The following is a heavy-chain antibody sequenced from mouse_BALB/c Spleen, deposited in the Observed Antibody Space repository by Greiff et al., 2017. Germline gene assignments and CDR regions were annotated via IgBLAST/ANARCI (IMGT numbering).Heavy chain of an antibody. CDR3: ARGSGPAWFAY. D-gene: IGHD3-1*01. CDR1: GYSITSDYA. CDR2: ISYSGST. J-gene: IGHJ3*01. Sequence: EVQGVESGPGLVKPSQSLSLTCTVTGYSITSDYAWNWIRQFPGNKLEWMGYISYSGSTSYNPSLKSRIPITRDTSKNQFFLQLNSVTTEDTATYYCARGSGPAWFAYWGQGTLVTVSA. V-gene: IGHV3-2*02.